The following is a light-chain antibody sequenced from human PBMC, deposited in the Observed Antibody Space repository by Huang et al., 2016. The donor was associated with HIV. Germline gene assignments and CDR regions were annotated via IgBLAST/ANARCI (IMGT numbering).Light chain of an antibody. V-gene: IGKV1-39*01. CDR1: QSINTY. Sequence: DIQMTQSPSSLSASVGDRVTITCRASQSINTYVNWYQQKPGKAPKLLIYDASSLHNGVTPRFSASGSGTHFTLTISRLQSEDFATYHCQQTYSHPRTFGQGTKLEIK. J-gene: IGKJ2*01. CDR3: QQTYSHPRT. CDR2: DAS.